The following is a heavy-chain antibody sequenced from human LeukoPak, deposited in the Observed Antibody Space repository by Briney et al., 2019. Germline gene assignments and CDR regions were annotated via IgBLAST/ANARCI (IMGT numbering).Heavy chain of an antibody. D-gene: IGHD2-15*01. Sequence: PGRSLRLSCAASGFTFSSYGMHWVRQAPGKGLEWVAVIWYDGSNKYYADSVKGRFTISRDSAKNSLYLQMNSLRAEDTAVYYCARGGGSFDYWGQGTLVTVSS. CDR1: GFTFSSYG. J-gene: IGHJ4*02. V-gene: IGHV3-33*08. CDR3: ARGGGSFDY. CDR2: IWYDGSNK.